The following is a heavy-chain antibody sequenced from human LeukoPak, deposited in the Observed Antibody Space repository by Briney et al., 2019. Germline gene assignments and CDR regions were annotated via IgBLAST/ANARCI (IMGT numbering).Heavy chain of an antibody. CDR1: GFTVSSNY. CDR2: IYSGGST. Sequence: PGGSLRLSCAASGFTVSSNYMSWVRQAPGKGLEWVSVIYSGGSTYYADSVKGRFTISRDNSKNTLYLQMNSLRAEDTAVYYCAREGGYSGYKAFDIWGQGTMVTVSS. D-gene: IGHD3-22*01. CDR3: AREGGYSGYKAFDI. V-gene: IGHV3-66*02. J-gene: IGHJ3*02.